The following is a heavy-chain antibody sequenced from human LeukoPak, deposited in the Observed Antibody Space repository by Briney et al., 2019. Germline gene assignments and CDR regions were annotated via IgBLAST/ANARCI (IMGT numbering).Heavy chain of an antibody. Sequence: ASVKVSCKASGYTFTSYGFSWVRRAPGQGLEWMGWISAYNGNTNYAQKLQGRVTMTTDTSTSTAYMELRSLRSDDTAVYYCARAETGATSAFDIWGQGTMVTVSS. V-gene: IGHV1-18*01. D-gene: IGHD1-26*01. J-gene: IGHJ3*02. CDR1: GYTFTSYG. CDR3: ARAETGATSAFDI. CDR2: ISAYNGNT.